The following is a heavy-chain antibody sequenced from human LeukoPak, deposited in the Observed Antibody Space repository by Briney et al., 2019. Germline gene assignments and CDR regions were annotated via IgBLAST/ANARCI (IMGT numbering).Heavy chain of an antibody. CDR2: IIPIFGTT. D-gene: IGHD2-15*01. V-gene: IGHV1-69*05. CDR1: GGTFSSYA. CDR3: AREDCSGGSCYYGGPFDY. J-gene: IGHJ4*02. Sequence: SVKVSCKASGGTFSSYAITWVRQAPGQGLEWMGRIIPIFGTTKYAQKFQGRITITTDESTSTTYMDLSSLRSEDTAVYYCAREDCSGGSCYYGGPFDYWGQGTLVTVSS.